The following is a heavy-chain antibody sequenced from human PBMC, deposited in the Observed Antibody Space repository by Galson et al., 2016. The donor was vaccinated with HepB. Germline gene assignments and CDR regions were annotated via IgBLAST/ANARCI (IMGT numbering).Heavy chain of an antibody. CDR1: GFTFSSYG. D-gene: IGHD3-9*01. V-gene: IGHV3-30*03. J-gene: IGHJ4*02. Sequence: SLRLSCAASGFTFSSYGMNWVRQAPGKGLEWVAVISYDGSKKYYADSAKGRFTISRDNSKNTLYLQMNSLRAEDTAVYYCARNEILAGYSAFDYWGQGTLVPVSS. CDR3: ARNEILAGYSAFDY. CDR2: ISYDGSKK.